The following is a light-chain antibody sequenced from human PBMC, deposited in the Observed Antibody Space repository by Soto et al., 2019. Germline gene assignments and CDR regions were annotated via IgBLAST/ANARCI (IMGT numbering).Light chain of an antibody. J-gene: IGKJ2*01. Sequence: DIQLTQSPSFLSASVGDSVPITYRASQGISSFLARYQQKPGKAPKLLISAASTLQSGVPSRFSGSGSGTEFTLTISSLQPEDFATYYCQQLNRHPPTLGQWTKLEIK. CDR1: QGISSF. CDR3: QQLNRHPPT. CDR2: AAS. V-gene: IGKV1-9*01.